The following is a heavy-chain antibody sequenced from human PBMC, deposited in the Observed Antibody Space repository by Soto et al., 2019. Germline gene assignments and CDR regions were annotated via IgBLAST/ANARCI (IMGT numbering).Heavy chain of an antibody. J-gene: IGHJ3*02. D-gene: IGHD3-22*01. CDR2: INPSGGST. V-gene: IGHV1-46*01. Sequence: ASVKVSCKASGYTFTSYYMHWVRQAPGQGLEWMGIINPSGGSTSYAQKFQGRVTMTRDTSTSTVYMELSSLRSEDTAVYYCASDGDYYDSSGYFYGAFDIWGQGTLVTVSS. CDR1: GYTFTSYY. CDR3: ASDGDYYDSSGYFYGAFDI.